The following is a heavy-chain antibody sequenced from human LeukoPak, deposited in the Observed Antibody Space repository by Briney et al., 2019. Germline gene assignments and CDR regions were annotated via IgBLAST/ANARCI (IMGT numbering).Heavy chain of an antibody. Sequence: SETLSLTCTVSGGSLSSYYWSWMRQPPGKGLEWIGYIYYSGSTNDSPSLKGRVTISVDTSKNQFSLKLSSVTAADTAVYYCARGQWELLNRPFDYWGQGTLVTVSS. CDR2: IYYSGST. CDR3: ARGQWELLNRPFDY. V-gene: IGHV4-59*01. CDR1: GGSLSSYY. D-gene: IGHD1-26*01. J-gene: IGHJ4*02.